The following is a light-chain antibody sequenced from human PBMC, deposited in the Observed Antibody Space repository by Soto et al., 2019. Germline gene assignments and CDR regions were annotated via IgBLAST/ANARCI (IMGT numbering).Light chain of an antibody. V-gene: IGKV3D-20*02. CDR1: QSVSSSY. CDR3: HQRQYWPPIT. Sequence: EMVMTQSPAPLSVSPGERATLSCRASQSVSSSYLAWYQQKPGQAPRLLISDASNRATGIPARFSGSGSGTDFTLTISSLEPEDFAVYYCHQRQYWPPITFGQGTRLEI. CDR2: DAS. J-gene: IGKJ5*01.